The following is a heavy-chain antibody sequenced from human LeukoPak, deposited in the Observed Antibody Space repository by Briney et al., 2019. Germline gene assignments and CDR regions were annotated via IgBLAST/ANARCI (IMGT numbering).Heavy chain of an antibody. CDR2: INPNSGGT. V-gene: IGHV1-2*02. J-gene: IGHJ5*02. Sequence: ASVKVSCKASGYTFTGYYMHWVRQAPGQGLEWMGWINPNSGGTNYAQKFQGRVTITADKSTSTAYMELSSLRSEDTAVYYCARGIWDTATSIRGWFDPWGQGTLVTVSS. CDR1: GYTFTGYY. D-gene: IGHD5-18*01. CDR3: ARGIWDTATSIRGWFDP.